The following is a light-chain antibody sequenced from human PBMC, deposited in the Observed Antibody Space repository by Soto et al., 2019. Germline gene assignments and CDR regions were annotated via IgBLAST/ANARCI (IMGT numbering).Light chain of an antibody. CDR3: CSYTTNITYV. V-gene: IGLV2-14*01. CDR2: EVS. CDR1: RTDIGRYMY. Sequence: QSVLTQPASVSGSPGQSITISCTGTRTDIGRYMYISWYQHHPGKAPKLLISEVSRRPLGRSNRFSGSKSGNTAYLTISGLQAEDEADYYCCSYTTNITYVFGSGTKLTVL. J-gene: IGLJ1*01.